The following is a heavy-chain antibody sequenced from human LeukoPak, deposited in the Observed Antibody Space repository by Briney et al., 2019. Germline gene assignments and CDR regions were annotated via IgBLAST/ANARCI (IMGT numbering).Heavy chain of an antibody. CDR3: ARVIYSGWEGELSD. CDR1: GFTFSSYW. J-gene: IGHJ4*02. V-gene: IGHV3-74*01. Sequence: GGSLRLSCAASGFTFSSYWMHWVRQAPGRGLVWVSRINSDGSTTSYADSVMGRFTISRDNAKNTLYLQMNSLRAEDTAVYYCARVIYSGWEGELSDWGQGTLVTVSS. CDR2: INSDGSTT. D-gene: IGHD6-19*01.